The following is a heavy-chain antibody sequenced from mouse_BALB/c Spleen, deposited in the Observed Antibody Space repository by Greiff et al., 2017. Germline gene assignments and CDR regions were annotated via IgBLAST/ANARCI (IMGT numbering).Heavy chain of an antibody. CDR2: INPSNGGT. CDR1: GYTFTSYY. Sequence: QVQLQQSGAELVKPGASVKLSCKASGYTFTSYYMYWVKQRPGQGLEWIGEINPSNGGTNFNEKFKSKATLTVDKSSSTAYMQLSSLTSEDSAVYYCTRRAMINSMDYWGQGTSVTVSS. J-gene: IGHJ4*01. D-gene: IGHD2-4*01. CDR3: TRRAMINSMDY. V-gene: IGHV1S81*02.